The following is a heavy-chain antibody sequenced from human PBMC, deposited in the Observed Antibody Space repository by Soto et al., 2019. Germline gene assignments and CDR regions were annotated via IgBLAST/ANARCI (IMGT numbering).Heavy chain of an antibody. Sequence: SVKVSCKASGGTFSSYAISWVRQAPGQGLEWMGGIIPIFGTANYAQKFQGRVTITADESTSTAYMELSGLRSEDTAVYYCARDRDSYAAMGNYWGQGTLVTVSS. V-gene: IGHV1-69*13. D-gene: IGHD5-18*01. CDR1: GGTFSSYA. J-gene: IGHJ4*02. CDR3: ARDRDSYAAMGNY. CDR2: IIPIFGTA.